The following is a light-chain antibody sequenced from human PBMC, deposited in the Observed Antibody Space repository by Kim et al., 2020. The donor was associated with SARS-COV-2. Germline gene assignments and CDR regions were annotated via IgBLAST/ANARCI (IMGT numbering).Light chain of an antibody. CDR2: YES. Sequence: SYELTQPPSVSVAPGKTARMTCGGNNIGSKNVHWYQQRPGQAPVVVIYYESDRPSRIPERFSGSNSGNTATLTISRVEAGDEADYYCQVWDSSSDHVVF. CDR3: QVWDSSSDHVV. CDR1: NIGSKN. V-gene: IGLV3-21*04. J-gene: IGLJ2*01.